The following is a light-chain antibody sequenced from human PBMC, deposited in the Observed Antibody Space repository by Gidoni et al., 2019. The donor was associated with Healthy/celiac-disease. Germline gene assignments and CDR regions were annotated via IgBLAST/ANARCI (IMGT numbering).Light chain of an antibody. CDR2: KDS. J-gene: IGLJ2*01. CDR3: QSADSFVV. CDR1: ALPKQY. V-gene: IGLV3-25*02. Sequence: SYELTQPPPVSVSPGQTARITCSGDALPKQYAYWYQQKPGQAPVLVIYKDSERPSGIPERFSGSSSGTTVTLTISGVQAEDEADYYCQSADSFVVFGGGTKLTVL.